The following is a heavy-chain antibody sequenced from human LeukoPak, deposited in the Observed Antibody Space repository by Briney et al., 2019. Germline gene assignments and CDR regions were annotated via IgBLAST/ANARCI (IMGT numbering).Heavy chain of an antibody. CDR3: ARARGYSGYESKWYYYGMDV. D-gene: IGHD5-12*01. CDR2: ISGSGGST. Sequence: GGPLRLSCAASGFTFSSYGMHWVRQAPGKGLEWVSAISGSGGSTYYADSVKGRFTIPRDNSKNTLYVQMNSLRAEDTAVYYCARARGYSGYESKWYYYGMDVWGQGTTVTVSS. J-gene: IGHJ6*02. CDR1: GFTFSSYG. V-gene: IGHV3-23*01.